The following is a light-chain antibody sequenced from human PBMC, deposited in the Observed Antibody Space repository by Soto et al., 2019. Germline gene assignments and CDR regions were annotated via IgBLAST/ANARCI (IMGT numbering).Light chain of an antibody. CDR3: QQHGSSPPSWT. CDR1: QSVSSSY. Sequence: ETVLTQSPGTLSLSPGERATLFCRASQSVSSSYLSWYQQKPGQAPRLLIYGASSRATGIPDRFSGSGSGTDFTLPISRLEPADFAVYYCQQHGSSPPSWTFGQGTKVEIK. CDR2: GAS. V-gene: IGKV3-20*01. J-gene: IGKJ1*01.